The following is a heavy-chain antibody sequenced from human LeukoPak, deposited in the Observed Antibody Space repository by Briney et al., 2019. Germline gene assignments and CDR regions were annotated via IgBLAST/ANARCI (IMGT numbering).Heavy chain of an antibody. CDR1: GYTLTELS. Sequence: GASVKVSCKVSGYTLTELSMHWVRQAPGKGLEWMGRIIPILGIANYAQKFQGRVTITADKSTSTAYMELSSLRSEDTAVYYCARMGIAAPSSAYYYYYMDVWGKGTTVTVSS. J-gene: IGHJ6*03. CDR2: IIPILGIA. V-gene: IGHV1-69*02. D-gene: IGHD6-13*01. CDR3: ARMGIAAPSSAYYYYYMDV.